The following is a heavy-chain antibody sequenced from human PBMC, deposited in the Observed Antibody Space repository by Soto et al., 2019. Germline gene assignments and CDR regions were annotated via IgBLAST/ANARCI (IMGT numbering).Heavy chain of an antibody. D-gene: IGHD4-17*01. CDR1: GFSLSSGRMG. V-gene: IGHV2-26*01. J-gene: IGHJ6*02. CDR2: FFSDVER. CDR3: ARMDGDFNYYALGV. Sequence: QVTLKESGPVLVKPTETLTLTCTVSGFSLSSGRMGVSWIRQPPGKPLEWLAHFFSDVERSYSASMQSRLTLSTDISGSQVVLTMTNMDPVDTATYYCARMDGDFNYYALGVWGQGTTVTVSS.